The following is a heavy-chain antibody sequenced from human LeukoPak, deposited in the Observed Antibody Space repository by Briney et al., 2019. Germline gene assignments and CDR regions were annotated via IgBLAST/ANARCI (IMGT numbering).Heavy chain of an antibody. Sequence: SETLSLTCTVSGGSISSGDYYWRWVRQPPGKGLEWIAYIYYSGSAYYNPSLESRLTISVDTSKNQFSLKVRSMTAADTAVYYCAREVNIPTGATDDAFDIWGQGTMVTVSS. CDR3: AREVNIPTGATDDAFDI. D-gene: IGHD1-1*01. J-gene: IGHJ3*02. CDR2: IYYSGSA. V-gene: IGHV4-30-4*01. CDR1: GGSISSGDYY.